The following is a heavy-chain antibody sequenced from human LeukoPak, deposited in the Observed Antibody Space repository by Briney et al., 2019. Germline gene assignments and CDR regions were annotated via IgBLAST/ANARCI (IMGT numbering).Heavy chain of an antibody. V-gene: IGHV3-48*01. CDR1: GFTFSSYS. CDR3: ARDGAVAGTGAFDI. D-gene: IGHD6-19*01. Sequence: GGSLRLSCAASGFTFSSYSMNWVRQAPGKGLEWVSYISTSSSTIYYADSVKGRFTISRDNAKNSLYLQMNSLRAEDTAVYYCARDGAVAGTGAFDIWGQGTMVTVSP. J-gene: IGHJ3*02. CDR2: ISTSSSTI.